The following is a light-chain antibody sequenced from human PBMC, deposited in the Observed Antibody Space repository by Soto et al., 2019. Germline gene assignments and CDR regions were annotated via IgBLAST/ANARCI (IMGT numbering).Light chain of an antibody. V-gene: IGKV3-20*01. Sequence: EIVLTQSPGTLSLSPGERATLSCRASQSVSSSYLAWYQQKPGQAPRLLIYDASSRATDIPDRFSGGGSGTDFTLTISRLEPEDFAVYYCRQYGSSPNTFGQGTRLEIK. J-gene: IGKJ5*01. CDR3: RQYGSSPNT. CDR2: DAS. CDR1: QSVSSSY.